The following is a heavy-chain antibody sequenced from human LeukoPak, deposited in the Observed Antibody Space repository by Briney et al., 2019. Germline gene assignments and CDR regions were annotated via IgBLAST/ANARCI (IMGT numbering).Heavy chain of an antibody. D-gene: IGHD1-26*01. CDR1: AFTFSSYG. CDR3: AKGYGREASYYYYYMDV. V-gene: IGHV3-30*02. J-gene: IGHJ6*03. CDR2: IQYDRTNE. Sequence: GGSLRLSCAASAFTFSSYGMHWVRQAPGKGLEWVAYIQYDRTNEQYAHSVKGRFRISRDNSKNTLYLQMNSLRAEDTAVYYCAKGYGREASYYYYYMDVWGKGTTVTISS.